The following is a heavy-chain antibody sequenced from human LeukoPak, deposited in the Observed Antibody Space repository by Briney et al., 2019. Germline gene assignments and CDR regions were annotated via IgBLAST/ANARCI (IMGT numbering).Heavy chain of an antibody. CDR2: INWNGGST. Sequence: GGSLRLSCAASGFTFDDYGMSWVRQAPGKGLEWVSGINWNGGSTGYADSVKGRFTISRDNAKNSLYLQMNSLRAEDTAMYYCARNAYYDSGTYHSGFDYWGLGTLVTVSS. V-gene: IGHV3-20*04. CDR1: GFTFDDYG. J-gene: IGHJ4*02. D-gene: IGHD3-10*01. CDR3: ARNAYYDSGTYHSGFDY.